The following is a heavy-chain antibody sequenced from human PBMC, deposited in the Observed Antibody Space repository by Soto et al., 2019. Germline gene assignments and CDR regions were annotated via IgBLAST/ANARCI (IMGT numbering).Heavy chain of an antibody. CDR2: IFTSGST. CDR3: ARLKGDGFEI. Sequence: QVQLQESGPRVVKPSGTLSLTCTVSSGSINDYYLTWIRQPAGKGLECIGRIFTSGSTNYNPSLRRRVTMSVDTSKTRFSLRLTSVTAADTAVYYCARLKGDGFEIWGQGTQVTVSS. J-gene: IGHJ3*02. CDR1: SGSINDYY. V-gene: IGHV4-4*07.